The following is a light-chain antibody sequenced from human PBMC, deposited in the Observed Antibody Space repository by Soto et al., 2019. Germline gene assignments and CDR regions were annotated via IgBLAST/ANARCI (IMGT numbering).Light chain of an antibody. CDR2: GVT. J-gene: IGLJ1*01. CDR1: SSDVGNDNF. CDR3: ISYTGSSTPYV. V-gene: IGLV2-14*01. Sequence: QSVLTQPASVSGSPGQSITISCTGTSSDVGNDNFVSWYQHHPGKAPKLMIYGVTERPSGVSNRLSGSKSGTTASLTISGLQAEDEADYYCISYTGSSTPYVFGTGTRSPS.